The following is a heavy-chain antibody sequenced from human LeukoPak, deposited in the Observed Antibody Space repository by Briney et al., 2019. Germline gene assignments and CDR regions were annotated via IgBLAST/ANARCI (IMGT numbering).Heavy chain of an antibody. V-gene: IGHV3-7*01. CDR3: ARGPRRYDPYDY. CDR1: GFTFSSYW. D-gene: IGHD5-12*01. CDR2: IKQDGSEK. Sequence: PGGSLRLSCAASGFTFSSYWMSWVRQAPGKGLEWVANIKQDGSEKYYVDSVKGRFAISRDNAGNSLYLQMNSLRAEDTAVYYCARGPRRYDPYDYWGQGTLVTVSS. J-gene: IGHJ4*02.